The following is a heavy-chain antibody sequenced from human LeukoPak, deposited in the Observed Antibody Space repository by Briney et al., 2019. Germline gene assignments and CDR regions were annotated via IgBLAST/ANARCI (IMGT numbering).Heavy chain of an antibody. D-gene: IGHD2-2*01. CDR1: GFTFSSYS. CDR3: ARACSSTSCYFAFDI. V-gene: IGHV3-21*01. J-gene: IGHJ3*02. CDR2: ISSSGSYI. Sequence: GGSLRLSCAAAGFTFSSYSMNWVRQAPGKGLEWVSSISSSGSYIYFADSVKGRFTISRDNAKNSLYLQMNSLRAEDTAVYYCARACSSTSCYFAFDIWGQGTMVTVSS.